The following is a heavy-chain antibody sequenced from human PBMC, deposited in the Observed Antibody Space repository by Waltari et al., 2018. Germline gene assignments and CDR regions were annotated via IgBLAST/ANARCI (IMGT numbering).Heavy chain of an antibody. CDR3: ASSGGITIFGVVIELGAFDI. Sequence: QVQLQESGPGLVKPSETLSLTCTVYGGSISSYYWSWIRQTAGKGLEWIGRIYTSGSTNYNPSLKSRVTMSVDTSKNQFSLKLSSVTAADTAVYYCASSGGITIFGVVIELGAFDIWGQGTMVTVSS. V-gene: IGHV4-4*07. CDR2: IYTSGST. CDR1: GGSISSYY. D-gene: IGHD3-3*01. J-gene: IGHJ3*02.